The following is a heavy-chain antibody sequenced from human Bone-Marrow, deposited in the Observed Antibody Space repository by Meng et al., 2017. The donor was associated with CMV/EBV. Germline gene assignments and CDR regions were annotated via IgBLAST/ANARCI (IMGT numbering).Heavy chain of an antibody. V-gene: IGHV1-69*05. Sequence: SVKVSCKASGGTFSSYAISWVRQAPGQGLEWMGGIIPIFGTANYAQKFQGRVTITTDESTSTAYMELSSLRSEDTAVYYCARDIHYDFWSGYYSNWFAPWGQGPRVTCSS. D-gene: IGHD3-3*01. CDR2: IIPIFGTA. J-gene: IGHJ5*02. CDR3: ARDIHYDFWSGYYSNWFAP. CDR1: GGTFSSYA.